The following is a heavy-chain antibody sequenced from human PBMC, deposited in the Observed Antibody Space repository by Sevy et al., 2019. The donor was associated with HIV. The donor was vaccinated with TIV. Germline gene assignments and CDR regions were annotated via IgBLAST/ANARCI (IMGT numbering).Heavy chain of an antibody. CDR3: TRRLGYCSGGGCYPTFDY. CDR1: GASFSNSHYS. J-gene: IGHJ4*02. D-gene: IGHD2-15*01. V-gene: IGHV4-39*01. CDR2: IFYTGSS. Sequence: SESLSLTCTVSGASFSNSHYSWGWIRQPPGKGLEWIGTIFYTGSSYYNPSLKSRVTISVDTSKNQFSLKLTSVTVADTALYYCTRRLGYCSGGGCYPTFDYWGQGTLVTVSS.